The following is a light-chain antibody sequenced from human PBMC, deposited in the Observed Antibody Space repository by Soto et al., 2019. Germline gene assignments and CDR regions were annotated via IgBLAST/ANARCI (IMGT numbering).Light chain of an antibody. CDR2: GAS. V-gene: IGKV3-20*01. CDR1: QSVSSSY. Sequence: EIVLTQSPGTLSLSPGERATLSCRASQSVSSSYLAWYQQKPGQAPRLLIYGASSRATGIPDRFSGSGSGTDFTLNISRLEPEDFAGYYCQQYGSSAYTFGQGTQLEIK. CDR3: QQYGSSAYT. J-gene: IGKJ2*01.